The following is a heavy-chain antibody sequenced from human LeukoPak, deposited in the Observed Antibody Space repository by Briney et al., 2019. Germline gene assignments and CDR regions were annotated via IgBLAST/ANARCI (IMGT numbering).Heavy chain of an antibody. CDR3: ARDEVRGGAFDI. Sequence: SETLSLTCTVSGGSISSYYWSWIRQPAGKGLEWIGRIYTSGSTNYNPSLKGRVTMSVDTSKNQFSLKLSSVTAADTAVYYCARDEVRGGAFDIWGQGTMVTVSS. CDR1: GGSISSYY. V-gene: IGHV4-4*07. CDR2: IYTSGST. D-gene: IGHD3-16*01. J-gene: IGHJ3*02.